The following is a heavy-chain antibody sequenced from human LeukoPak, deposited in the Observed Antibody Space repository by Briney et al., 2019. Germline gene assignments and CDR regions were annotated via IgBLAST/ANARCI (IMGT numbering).Heavy chain of an antibody. V-gene: IGHV4-59*01. Sequence: PSETLSLTCTVSGGSISSYYWSWIRQPPGKGLEWIGYIYYSGSTNYNPSLKSRVTISVDTSKNQFSLKLSSVTAADTAVYYCVRDLYDILTGYGWFDPWGQGTLVTVSS. D-gene: IGHD3-9*01. CDR1: GGSISSYY. CDR3: VRDLYDILTGYGWFDP. CDR2: IYYSGST. J-gene: IGHJ5*02.